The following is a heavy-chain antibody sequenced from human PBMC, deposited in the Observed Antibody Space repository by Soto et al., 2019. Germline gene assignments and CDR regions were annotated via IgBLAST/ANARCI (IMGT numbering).Heavy chain of an antibody. CDR1: GGSIFSSNW. CDR3: ARAGAYSSGWYIEY. CDR2: IYHSGST. J-gene: IGHJ4*02. Sequence: QVQLQESGPGLVKPSGTLSLTCAVSGGSIFSSNWWNWVRQPPGKGLEWIGEIYHSGSTNYNPSPRSRVTXXVXKXXNQFSLKLSSVTAADTAVYYCARAGAYSSGWYIEYWGQGTLVTVSS. D-gene: IGHD6-19*01. V-gene: IGHV4-4*02.